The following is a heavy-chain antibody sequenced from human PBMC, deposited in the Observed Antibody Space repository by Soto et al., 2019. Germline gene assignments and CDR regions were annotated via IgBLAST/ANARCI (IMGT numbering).Heavy chain of an antibody. CDR3: AGFIKWDYYYYGMDV. CDR2: IIPIFGTA. D-gene: IGHD3-10*01. Sequence: AVKVSCKASGGTFSSYAISWVRQAPGQGLEWMGGIIPIFGTANYAQKFQGRVTITADESTSTAYMELSSLRSEDTAVYYCAGFIKWDYYYYGMDVWGQGTTVTVSS. CDR1: GGTFSSYA. J-gene: IGHJ6*02. V-gene: IGHV1-69*13.